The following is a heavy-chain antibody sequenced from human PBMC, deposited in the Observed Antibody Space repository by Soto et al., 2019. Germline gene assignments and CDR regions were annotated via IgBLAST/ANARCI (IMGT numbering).Heavy chain of an antibody. Sequence: GGSLRRSCAACGFNFSSYLITWVREAPGKGLEWVATIKADGSEKYYVDSVKGRFTISRDNAKDSLYLQMNSVRAEDTAVYYCARPNCDSSRLCPFDIWGQGTKVTVSS. CDR3: ARPNCDSSRLCPFDI. CDR1: GFNFSSYL. J-gene: IGHJ3*02. V-gene: IGHV3-7*05. CDR2: IKADGSEK. D-gene: IGHD3-22*01.